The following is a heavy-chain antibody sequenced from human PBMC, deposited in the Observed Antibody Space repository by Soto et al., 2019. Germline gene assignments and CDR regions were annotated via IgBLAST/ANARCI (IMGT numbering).Heavy chain of an antibody. CDR3: ARGLGYCSSTSCYGGDY. J-gene: IGHJ4*02. CDR2: IIPILGIA. Sequence: QVQLVQSGAEVKKPGSSVKVSCKASGGTFSSYTISWVRHAPGQGLEWMGRIIPILGIANYAQKFQGRVTITADKSTSTAYRELSSLRSEDTAVYYCARGLGYCSSTSCYGGDYWGQGTLVTVSS. CDR1: GGTFSSYT. D-gene: IGHD2-2*01. V-gene: IGHV1-69*02.